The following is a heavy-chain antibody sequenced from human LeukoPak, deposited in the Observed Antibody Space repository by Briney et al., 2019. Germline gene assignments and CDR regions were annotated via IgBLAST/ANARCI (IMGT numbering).Heavy chain of an antibody. CDR1: GFTFSDYY. D-gene: IGHD6-13*01. CDR3: ARERIAAAGVFDY. V-gene: IGHV3-11*01. Sequence: GGSLRLSCAASGFTFSDYYMSWIRQAPGKGLEWVSYISSSGSTIYYADSVKGRFTISRDNAKNSLCLQMNSLRAEDTAVYYCARERIAAAGVFDYWGQGTLVTVSS. J-gene: IGHJ4*02. CDR2: ISSSGSTI.